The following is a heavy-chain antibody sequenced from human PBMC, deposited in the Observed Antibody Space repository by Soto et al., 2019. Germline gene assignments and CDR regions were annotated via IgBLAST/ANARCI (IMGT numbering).Heavy chain of an antibody. CDR1: GFSFSSYS. D-gene: IGHD6-13*01. CDR2: ITSSSSSI. V-gene: IGHV3-21*01. CDR3: ARAFAGTSSSDY. Sequence: PVGSLRLSCAASGFSFSSYSMIWVRQAPGEGLEWVSFITSSSSSIFYAASVQGRFTISRDNAKNSLYLQMNGLRAEDTAVYYCARAFAGTSSSDYWGQGTLVTVSS. J-gene: IGHJ4*02.